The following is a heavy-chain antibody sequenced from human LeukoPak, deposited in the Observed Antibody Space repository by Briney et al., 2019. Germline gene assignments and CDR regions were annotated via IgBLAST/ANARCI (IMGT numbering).Heavy chain of an antibody. V-gene: IGHV3-7*05. CDR2: IKEDGSEK. J-gene: IGHJ3*02. CDR3: ARSNVFDI. CDR1: GFHFNGYW. Sequence: GGSLTLSCAASGFHFNGYWLRWVRQAPGKELEWVANIKEDGSEKYYVDSVKGRFTLSSDNVKNSLYLQMNSLRAEDTAVYYCARSNVFDIWGQGTMVTVSS.